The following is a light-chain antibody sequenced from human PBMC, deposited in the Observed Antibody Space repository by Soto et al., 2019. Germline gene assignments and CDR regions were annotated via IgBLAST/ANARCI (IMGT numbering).Light chain of an antibody. CDR1: QSVGNY. CDR3: QQRAKWPPGFT. V-gene: IGKV3-11*01. CDR2: DAS. Sequence: EIGLTQSPATLSLSPGERATLSCRASQSVGNYLAWYQQKPGQAPRLLIYDASNRATGIPASFSGSGSGTDFTLNISSLEPDDFAVYYCQQRAKWPPGFTLGPGTKVDIK. J-gene: IGKJ3*01.